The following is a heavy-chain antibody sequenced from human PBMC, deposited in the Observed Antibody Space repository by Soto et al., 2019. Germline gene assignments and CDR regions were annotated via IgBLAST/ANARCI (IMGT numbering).Heavy chain of an antibody. CDR2: INPNSGGT. V-gene: IGHV1-2*04. CDR3: ARGITIFGVVINAFDI. J-gene: IGHJ3*02. Sequence: GASVKVSCKASGYTFTGYYMHWVRQAPGQGLEWMGWINPNSGGTNYAQKFQGWVTMTRDTSISTAYMELSRLRSDDTAVYYCARGITIFGVVINAFDIWGQGTMVTVSS. CDR1: GYTFTGYY. D-gene: IGHD3-3*01.